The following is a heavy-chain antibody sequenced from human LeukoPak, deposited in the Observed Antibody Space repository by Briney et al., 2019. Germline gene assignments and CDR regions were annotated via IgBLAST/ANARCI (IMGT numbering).Heavy chain of an antibody. Sequence: SGRSLRLSCAASGFTFSSYAMSWVRQAPGKGLEWDSAISGSGGSTFYAVSVEGRFTISRDNSKNTLYLQMNSLRAEGTAVYYCATKLGRGYDYVYWGQGTLVTVSS. V-gene: IGHV3-23*01. CDR3: ATKLGRGYDYVY. J-gene: IGHJ4*02. D-gene: IGHD5-12*01. CDR2: ISGSGGST. CDR1: GFTFSSYA.